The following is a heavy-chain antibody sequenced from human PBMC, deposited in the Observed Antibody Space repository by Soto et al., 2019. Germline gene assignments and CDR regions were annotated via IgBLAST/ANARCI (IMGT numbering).Heavy chain of an antibody. D-gene: IGHD1-1*01. J-gene: IGHJ4*02. V-gene: IGHV1-46*01. CDR1: GYSFTTYY. Sequence: QVQLVQSGAEVKKPGASMQVSCKASGYSFTTYYIHWVRQAPGQGLEWVGFINPSGGSTSYAQKFQGRVTMTRDTSTSPVYRELRSLRSEDTAVYYCARNDKSGLDYWGQGTLVTVSS. CDR2: INPSGGST. CDR3: ARNDKSGLDY.